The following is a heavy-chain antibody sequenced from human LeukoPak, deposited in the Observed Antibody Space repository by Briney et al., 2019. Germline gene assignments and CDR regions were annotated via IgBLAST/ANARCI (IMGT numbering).Heavy chain of an antibody. CDR1: GGSISSHY. CDR2: MYYSGST. V-gene: IGHV4-59*11. J-gene: IGHJ2*01. CDR3: ARLVDGGNEDWYFDV. D-gene: IGHD4-23*01. Sequence: SETLSLTCTVSGGSISSHYWSWVRQPPGKGLEWIGYMYYSGSTNYNPSLKSRVSISVDTSKNQFSLKLSSVTAADTALYYCARLVDGGNEDWYFDVWGRGILVTVSS.